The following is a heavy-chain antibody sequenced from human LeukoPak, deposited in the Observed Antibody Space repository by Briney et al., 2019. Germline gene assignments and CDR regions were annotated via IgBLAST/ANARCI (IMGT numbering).Heavy chain of an antibody. J-gene: IGHJ4*02. CDR2: VYYGGST. CDR1: GGPISSPNHF. CDR3: ARAAKSIAARRDFDY. Sequence: PSETLSLTCTVSGGPISSPNHFWGWVRQPPGKGLEWIGSVYYGGSTYSNPSLKSRVTMSADTSKNQFSLKLSSVTAADTAVYYCARAAKSIAARRDFDYWGQGTLVTVSS. D-gene: IGHD6-6*01. V-gene: IGHV4-39*01.